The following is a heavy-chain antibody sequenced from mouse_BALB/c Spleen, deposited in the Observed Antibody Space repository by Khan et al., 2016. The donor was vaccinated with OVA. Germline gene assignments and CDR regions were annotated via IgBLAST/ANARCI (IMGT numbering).Heavy chain of an antibody. CDR1: GFTFTDYY. Sequence: EVQLVESGGGLVQPGGSLRLSCATSGFTFTDYYMTWVRQPPGKALEWLGFISNKANGYPTAYRSSVEGRFTISRDNSHGILYLQMNTLRAEDRATYYCANPYYGSSRRDSWVQGTTPTVSP. J-gene: IGHJ2*01. D-gene: IGHD1-1*01. V-gene: IGHV7-3*02. CDR2: ISNKANGYPT. CDR3: ANPYYGSSRRDS.